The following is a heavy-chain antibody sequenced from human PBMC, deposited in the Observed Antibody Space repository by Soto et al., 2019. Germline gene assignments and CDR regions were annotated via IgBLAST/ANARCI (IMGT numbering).Heavy chain of an antibody. J-gene: IGHJ4*02. D-gene: IGHD4-4*01. CDR2: VYYRGRS. CDR3: VSQRTTVRTQASFDY. CDR1: EGTVTNYSCS. Sequence: EALYISCKDSEGTVTNYSCSWRWIRRSPGKELEWSGSVYYRGRSHSKSSVKSRVTLSVDTSKNQFSLNLNSVTASDTAVYLCVSQRTTVRTQASFDYWGPGALVTVS. V-gene: IGHV4-39*01.